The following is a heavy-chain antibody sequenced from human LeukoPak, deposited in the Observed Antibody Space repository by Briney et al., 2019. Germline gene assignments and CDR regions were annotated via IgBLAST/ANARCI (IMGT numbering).Heavy chain of an antibody. CDR1: GYSISSGYY. J-gene: IGHJ4*02. CDR2: IYHSGST. V-gene: IGHV4-38-2*01. CDR3: ARRTGSGSYYVDF. Sequence: PSETLSLTCAVSGYSISSGYYWGWIRQPPGKGLEWIGSIYHSGSTYYNPSLKSQVTISVDTSKNQFSLEVTSVTAADTAVYYCARRTGSGSYYVDFWGQGTVVTVSS. D-gene: IGHD3-10*01.